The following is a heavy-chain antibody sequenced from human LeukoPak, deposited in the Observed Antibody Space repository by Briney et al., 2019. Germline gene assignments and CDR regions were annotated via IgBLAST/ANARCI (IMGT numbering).Heavy chain of an antibody. J-gene: IGHJ5*02. D-gene: IGHD3-16*02. CDR3: ARVGNYYDYVWGSYRYSINWFDP. CDR1: GGSISSSSYY. CDR2: INHSGST. Sequence: SETLSLTCTVSGGSISSSSYYWGWIRQPPGKGLEWIGEINHSGSTNYNPSLKSRVTISVDTSRNQFSLKLSSVTAADTAVYYCARVGNYYDYVWGSYRYSINWFDPWGQGTLVTVSS. V-gene: IGHV4-39*07.